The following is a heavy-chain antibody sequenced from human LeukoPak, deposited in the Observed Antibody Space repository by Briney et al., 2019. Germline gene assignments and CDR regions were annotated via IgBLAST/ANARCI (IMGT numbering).Heavy chain of an antibody. D-gene: IGHD3-22*01. J-gene: IGHJ4*02. CDR2: IKYDGTHK. CDR1: GISFSSYW. V-gene: IGHV3-7*01. CDR3: ASSHDSSGND. Sequence: GGSLRPSCVASGISFSSYWMAWVRQAPGKGLEWVANIKYDGTHKFYADSVKGRFTISRDNAKNSLFLEMNSLRADDTAVYFCASSHDSSGNDWGQGTLVTVSS.